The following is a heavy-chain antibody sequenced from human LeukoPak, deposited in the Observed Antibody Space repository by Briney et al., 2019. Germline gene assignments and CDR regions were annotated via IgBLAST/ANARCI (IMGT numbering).Heavy chain of an antibody. CDR3: ATKQWLAPPPDS. CDR1: AFTTNEYW. J-gene: IGHJ4*02. D-gene: IGHD6-19*01. CDR2: INTDGTVT. V-gene: IGHV3-74*01. Sequence: PGGSLRLSCAASAFTTNEYWMLWLRQAPGKGLESVSRINTDGTVTTYADSVKGRFTVSRDNADNTMFLQMNSVRDEDTAVYYCATKQWLAPPPDSWGQGTPVTVSS.